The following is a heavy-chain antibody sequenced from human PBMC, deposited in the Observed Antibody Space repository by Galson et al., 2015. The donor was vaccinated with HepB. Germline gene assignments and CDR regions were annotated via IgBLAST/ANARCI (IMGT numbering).Heavy chain of an antibody. Sequence: SVKVSCKASGYTFTSYGISWVRQAPGQGLEWMGWISAYNGNTNYAQKLQGRVTMTTDTSTSTAYMELRSLRSDDTAVYYCARGRIMITFGGVIANPFDYWGQGTLVTVSS. V-gene: IGHV1-18*01. CDR3: ARGRIMITFGGVIANPFDY. D-gene: IGHD3-16*02. J-gene: IGHJ4*02. CDR2: ISAYNGNT. CDR1: GYTFTSYG.